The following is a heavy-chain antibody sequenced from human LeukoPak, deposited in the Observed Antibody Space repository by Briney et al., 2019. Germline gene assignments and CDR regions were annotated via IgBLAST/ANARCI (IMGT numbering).Heavy chain of an antibody. CDR2: IYPGDSDT. CDR3: ASHYYGSGSYGGYFDY. V-gene: IGHV5-51*01. Sequence: GESLKISCKGSGYSFTSYWIGWVRQMPGKGLEGMGIIYPGDSDTRYSPSFQGQVTISADKSISAAYLQWSSLKASDTAMYYCASHYYGSGSYGGYFDYWGQGTLVTVSS. D-gene: IGHD3-10*01. CDR1: GYSFTSYW. J-gene: IGHJ4*02.